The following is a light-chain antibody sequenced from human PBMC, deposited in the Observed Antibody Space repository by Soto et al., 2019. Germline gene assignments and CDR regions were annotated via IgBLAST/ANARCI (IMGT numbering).Light chain of an antibody. J-gene: IGLJ3*02. CDR1: TSNIGSNI. V-gene: IGLV1-44*01. CDR3: AAWDDDLNGLV. Sequence: QSVLTQPPSASGTPGQRITISCSGRTSNIGSNIVSWYHHLPGAAPKLLIYNNNQRPSGVPDRFFASKSGTSASLAISGLQPEDESHYYCAAWDDDLNGLVFGGGTKSPS. CDR2: NNN.